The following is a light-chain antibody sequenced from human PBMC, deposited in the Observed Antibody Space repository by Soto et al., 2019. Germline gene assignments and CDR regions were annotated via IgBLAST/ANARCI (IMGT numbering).Light chain of an antibody. V-gene: IGKV3-15*01. J-gene: IGKJ4*01. Sequence: DRVMTQSPATLSVSPGERATLSCRASQSINSNLAWYQQKPGQAPRLLIYGASTRATGIPARFSGSGSGTEFTLTISSLQSEDFAVYYCQQYYNWLLTFGGGTKVEI. CDR1: QSINSN. CDR2: GAS. CDR3: QQYYNWLLT.